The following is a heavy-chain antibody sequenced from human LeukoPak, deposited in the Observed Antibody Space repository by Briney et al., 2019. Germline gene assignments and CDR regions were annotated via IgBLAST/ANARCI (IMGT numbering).Heavy chain of an antibody. Sequence: PGGSLRLSCVGSGFMFSNYYMYWVRQAPGKGLVWVSRIKNAGIDTIYADSVKGRLTVSRDNAKNTVYLQMSSLRPEDTAVYYCARGGYGHNMDVWGEGTTVTVSS. CDR2: IKNAGIDT. V-gene: IGHV3-74*01. J-gene: IGHJ6*03. CDR3: ARGGYGHNMDV. CDR1: GFMFSNYY. D-gene: IGHD3-10*01.